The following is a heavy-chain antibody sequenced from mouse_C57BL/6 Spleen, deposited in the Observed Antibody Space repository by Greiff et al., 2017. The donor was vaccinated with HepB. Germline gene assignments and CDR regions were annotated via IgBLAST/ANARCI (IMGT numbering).Heavy chain of an antibody. CDR2: IYPGSGST. V-gene: IGHV1-55*01. D-gene: IGHD1-1*01. CDR3: AREAPITTVVATDFDY. Sequence: QVQLQQPGAELVKPGASVKMSCKASGYTFTSYWITWVKQRPGQGLEWIGDIYPGSGSTNYNEKFKSKATLTVDTSSSTAYMQLSSLTSEDSAVYYGAREAPITTVVATDFDYWGQGTTLTVSS. J-gene: IGHJ2*01. CDR1: GYTFTSYW.